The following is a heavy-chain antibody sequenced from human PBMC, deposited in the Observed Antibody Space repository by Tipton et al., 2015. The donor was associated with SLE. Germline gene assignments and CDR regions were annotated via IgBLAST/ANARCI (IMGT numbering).Heavy chain of an antibody. V-gene: IGHV4-39*01. D-gene: IGHD3-10*01. J-gene: IGHJ3*01. CDR2: IYYSGST. CDR1: GGSISSIISY. Sequence: TLSLTCTVSGGSISSIISYWGWIRQPPGKGLEWIGSIYYSGSTYYNPSLKSRVTISVDTSENQFSLKLRSVTAADTAVYYCARPPGRVSGLDFCGHGTMLPVSS. CDR3: ARPPGRVSGLDF.